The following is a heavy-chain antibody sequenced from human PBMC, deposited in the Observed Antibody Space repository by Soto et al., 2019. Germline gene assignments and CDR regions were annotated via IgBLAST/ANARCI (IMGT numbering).Heavy chain of an antibody. V-gene: IGHV1-69*11. CDR3: ARWPQPRYTADPYAVDV. J-gene: IGHJ6*02. CDR1: GGTFSSSG. Sequence: QVHLVQSGTEVKKPGSSVKVSCKASGGTFSSSGFSWVRQAPGQGLEWMGMIVPSLDTTNYAQKFQARVTITADEVTNTAYMELRSLRSEDTAVYYCARWPQPRYTADPYAVDVWGQGTRVIVSS. D-gene: IGHD3-16*02. CDR2: IVPSLDTT.